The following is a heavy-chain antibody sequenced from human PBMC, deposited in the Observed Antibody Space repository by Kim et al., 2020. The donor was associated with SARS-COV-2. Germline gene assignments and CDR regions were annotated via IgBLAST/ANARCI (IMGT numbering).Heavy chain of an antibody. CDR3: ARVKTPYYYYYYGMDV. CDR1: GYSFTSYW. J-gene: IGHJ6*02. CDR2: IDPSDSYT. Sequence: GESLKISCKGSGYSFTSYWISWVRQMPGKGLEWMGRIDPSDSYTNYSPSFQGHVTISADKSISTAYLQWSSLKASDTAMYYCARVKTPYYYYYYGMDVWGQGTTVTVSS. V-gene: IGHV5-10-1*01.